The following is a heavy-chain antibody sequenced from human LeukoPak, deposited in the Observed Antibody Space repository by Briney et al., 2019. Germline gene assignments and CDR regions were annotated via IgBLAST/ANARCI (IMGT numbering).Heavy chain of an antibody. D-gene: IGHD5-12*01. V-gene: IGHV3-23*01. J-gene: IGHJ3*02. Sequence: GGSLTLSCAVSGFTFSSYAMSGVRQAPGRGLEWVSGISSSGGSTYYADSVKGRFTISRDNSKNTLYLQMNSLRAEDTAVYYCAKDSYSAYDSDAFDIWGQGTMVTVSS. CDR1: GFTFSSYA. CDR2: ISSSGGST. CDR3: AKDSYSAYDSDAFDI.